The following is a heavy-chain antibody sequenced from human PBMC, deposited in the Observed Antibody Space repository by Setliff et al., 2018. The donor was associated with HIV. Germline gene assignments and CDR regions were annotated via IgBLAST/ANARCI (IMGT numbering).Heavy chain of an antibody. CDR2: IIPILGIA. CDR1: GGTFSSYA. D-gene: IGHD4-17*01. Sequence: SVKVSCKASGGTFSSYAISWVRQAPGQGLEWMGGIIPILGIANYAQKFQGRVTITADESTSTAYMELSSLRPEDTAVYYCASGTDYGDYLDYWGQGTLVIVSS. J-gene: IGHJ4*02. CDR3: ASGTDYGDYLDY. V-gene: IGHV1-69*10.